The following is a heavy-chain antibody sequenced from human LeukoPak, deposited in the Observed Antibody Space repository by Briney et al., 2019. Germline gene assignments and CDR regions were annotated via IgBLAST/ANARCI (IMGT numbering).Heavy chain of an antibody. CDR3: AREKCSGGSCHSASFDS. J-gene: IGHJ4*02. CDR1: GFTVSSNY. CDR2: IYSGGST. V-gene: IGHV3-66*01. D-gene: IGHD2-15*01. Sequence: GGSLRLSCAASGFTVSSNYMSWVRQAPGKGLEWVSVIYSGGSTYYADSVKGRFTISRDNSKNTLYLQMNSLRAEDTAVYYCAREKCSGGSCHSASFDSWGQGPWSPSPQ.